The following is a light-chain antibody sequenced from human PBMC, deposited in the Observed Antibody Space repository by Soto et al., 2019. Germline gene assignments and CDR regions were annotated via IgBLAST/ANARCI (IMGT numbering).Light chain of an antibody. V-gene: IGKV3-11*01. J-gene: IGKJ4*01. Sequence: EIVLTQSPATLSLSPGERATLSCRASQSVGNDLVWYHHKPGQAPRLLIYSASNRATGIPARFSGSGSVTDFTLTISSLEPEDCAVYYCQQRAIWPPTFGGGTKVEIK. CDR3: QQRAIWPPT. CDR1: QSVGND. CDR2: SAS.